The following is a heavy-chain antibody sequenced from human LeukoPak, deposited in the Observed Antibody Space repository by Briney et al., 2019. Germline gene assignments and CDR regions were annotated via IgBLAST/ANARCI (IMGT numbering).Heavy chain of an antibody. J-gene: IGHJ4*02. CDR1: GFPFTGYA. CDR2: FSGSDSNT. V-gene: IGHV3-23*01. Sequence: GGSLRLSCAASGFPFTGYAMSWVRQAPGKGLEWVSGFSGSDSNTYYADSVKGRFTISRDNSKNTLYLQMNSLRAEDTAVYYCAKGYDFWSGYYDYWGQGTLVTVSS. D-gene: IGHD3-3*01. CDR3: AKGYDFWSGYYDY.